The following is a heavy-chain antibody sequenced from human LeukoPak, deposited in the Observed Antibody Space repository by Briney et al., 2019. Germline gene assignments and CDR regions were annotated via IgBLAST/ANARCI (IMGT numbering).Heavy chain of an antibody. J-gene: IGHJ4*02. CDR1: GFTFNNYA. CDR3: ASTEFLDH. D-gene: IGHD3-10*01. Sequence: PGGSLRLSCAASGFTFNNYAMSWVRQAPGKGLEWVSAISGSGGTTYYADSVKGRFTISRDNAKNSLFLQMNSLRVEDTAVYYCASTEFLDHWGQGTLVTVSS. V-gene: IGHV3-23*01. CDR2: ISGSGGTT.